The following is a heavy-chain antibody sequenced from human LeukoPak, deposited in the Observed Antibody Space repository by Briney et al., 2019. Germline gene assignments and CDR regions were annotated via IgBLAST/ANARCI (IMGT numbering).Heavy chain of an antibody. D-gene: IGHD2-2*01. J-gene: IGHJ5*01. Sequence: SETLSLTCAVYGGSFSGYYWSWIRQPPGKGLEWIGEIDHGGSTNYNPSLKSRVTISVDTSKNQFSLKLSSMTAADTAVFYCARGPTLFSTSWFDSWGQGTLVTVSS. CDR3: ARGPTLFSTSWFDS. CDR2: IDHGGST. V-gene: IGHV4-34*01. CDR1: GGSFSGYY.